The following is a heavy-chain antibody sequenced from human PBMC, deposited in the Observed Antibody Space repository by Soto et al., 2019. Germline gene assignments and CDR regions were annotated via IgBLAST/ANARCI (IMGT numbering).Heavy chain of an antibody. CDR2: ISYDGSNK. Sequence: GGSLRLSCAASGFTFSSYGMHWVRQAPGKGLEWVAVISYDGSNKYYADSVKGRFTISRDNSKNTLYLQMNSLRAEDTAVYYCAKDYYDSSGYYYVEYYFDYWGQGTLVTVSS. CDR1: GFTFSSYG. J-gene: IGHJ4*02. V-gene: IGHV3-30*18. CDR3: AKDYYDSSGYYYVEYYFDY. D-gene: IGHD3-22*01.